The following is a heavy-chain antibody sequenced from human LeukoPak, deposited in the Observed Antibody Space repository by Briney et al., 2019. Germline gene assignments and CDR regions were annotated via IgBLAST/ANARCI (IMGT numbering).Heavy chain of an antibody. Sequence: ASVKVSCKTSGHIITGHWIHCLLQAPGQGLQGMGFINPNSGNTNYAQKFQGRVTMTRDTSISTAYLELSSLTSDDTAVYYCAREMRPATTTLVAYWGQGTLVTVSS. CDR3: AREMRPATTTLVAY. J-gene: IGHJ4*02. CDR2: INPNSGNT. CDR1: GHIITGHW. V-gene: IGHV1-2*02. D-gene: IGHD1-1*01.